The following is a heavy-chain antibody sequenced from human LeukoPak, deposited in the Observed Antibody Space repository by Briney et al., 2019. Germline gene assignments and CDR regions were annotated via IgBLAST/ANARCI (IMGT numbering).Heavy chain of an antibody. CDR2: ISGSGGST. J-gene: IGHJ4*02. D-gene: IGHD1-26*01. CDR3: AKSSTYSASLIDY. Sequence: GGSLRLSCAASGFTFSSYAMSWVRQAPGKGLEWVSSISGSGGSTYYADSVKGRFTISRDNSKESLYLQVHILGAEDMAGYHFAKSSTYSASLIDYWGQGTLVSVSS. V-gene: IGHV3-23*01. CDR1: GFTFSSYA.